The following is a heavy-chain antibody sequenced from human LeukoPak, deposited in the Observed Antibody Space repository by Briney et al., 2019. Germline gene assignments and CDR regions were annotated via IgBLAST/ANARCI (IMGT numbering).Heavy chain of an antibody. CDR3: ARVLSADSPGFQH. V-gene: IGHV3-74*01. CDR2: IDSDGSGT. D-gene: IGHD3-22*01. J-gene: IGHJ1*01. Sequence: GRSLRLSCAASGYTFSSFWIHWVRQAPGKGLEWVARIDSDGSGTRYADSVKGRFTISRDNAKNTLYLQMNSLRAEDTAVYYCARVLSADSPGFQHWGQGTLVTVSS. CDR1: GYTFSSFW.